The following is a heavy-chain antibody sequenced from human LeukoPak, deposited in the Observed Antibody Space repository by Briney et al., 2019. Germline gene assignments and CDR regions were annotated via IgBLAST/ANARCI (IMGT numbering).Heavy chain of an antibody. CDR2: KYYSGNS. CDR3: ARLYYYYGLDV. Sequence: SETLSLTCTVSGGSISSGTYYWGWIRQPPGKGLELIGSKYYSGNSYYNPSLKSRVSISVDTSKNQFSLKLSSVTAADTAVYYCARLYYYYGLDVWGQGTTVTVSS. V-gene: IGHV4-39*01. CDR1: GGSISSGTYY. J-gene: IGHJ6*02.